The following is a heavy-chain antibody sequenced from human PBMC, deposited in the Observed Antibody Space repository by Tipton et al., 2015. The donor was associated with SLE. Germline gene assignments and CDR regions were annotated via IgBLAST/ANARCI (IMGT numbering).Heavy chain of an antibody. Sequence: TLSLTCTVSGGSISSGDYFWSWIRQHPGTGLEWIGYIFYTGSTYYNPSLKSRLTISVDTSKNEFSLALSSVTAADTAMYFCARERDCGSDCFGSYYYYMDVWGKGTTVIVSS. CDR1: GGSISSGDYF. J-gene: IGHJ6*03. CDR3: ARERDCGSDCFGSYYYYMDV. CDR2: IFYTGST. D-gene: IGHD2-21*01. V-gene: IGHV4-31*03.